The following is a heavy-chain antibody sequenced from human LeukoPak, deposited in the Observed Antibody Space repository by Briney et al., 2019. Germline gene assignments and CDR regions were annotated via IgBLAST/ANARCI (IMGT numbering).Heavy chain of an antibody. Sequence: PGGSLRLSCAASGFTFDDNGMSWVRQAPGKGLEWVSGINWNDGSTAYADSVKGRFSISRDNAKNSLYLQMNSLRVEDTALYYCARGRFKVDYWGQGTLVTVS. V-gene: IGHV3-20*04. J-gene: IGHJ4*02. CDR3: ARGRFKVDY. CDR2: INWNDGST. CDR1: GFTFDDNG. D-gene: IGHD3-3*01.